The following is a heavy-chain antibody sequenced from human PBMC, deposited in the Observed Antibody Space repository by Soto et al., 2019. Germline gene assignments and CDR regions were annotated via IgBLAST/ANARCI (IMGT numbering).Heavy chain of an antibody. CDR2: ISSSSSTI. D-gene: IGHD3-10*01. CDR3: ARDNGVLLWFGEIYYYYGMDV. V-gene: IGHV3-48*02. J-gene: IGHJ6*02. Sequence: GGSLRLSCAASGFTFSSYSMNWVRQAPGKGLEWVSYISSSSSTIYYADSVKGRFTISRDNAKNSLYLQMNSLRDEDTAVYYCARDNGVLLWFGEIYYYYGMDVWGQGTTVTVSS. CDR1: GFTFSSYS.